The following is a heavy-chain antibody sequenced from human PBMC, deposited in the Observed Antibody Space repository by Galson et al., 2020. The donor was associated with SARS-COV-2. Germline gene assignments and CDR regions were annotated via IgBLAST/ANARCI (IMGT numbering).Heavy chain of an antibody. J-gene: IGHJ4*02. V-gene: IGHV3-43*01. CDR2: INWSGRAT. Sequence: GGSLRLSCAASGFTFDDYTMHWVRQAPGKGLEWVSVINWSGRATYYVDSVKGRFAMSRDNNRNSLYLQMNSLRPDDTAFYYCARGRSGYSSSWYGPSDYWGLGTLVTVSS. D-gene: IGHD6-13*01. CDR3: ARGRSGYSSSWYGPSDY. CDR1: GFTFDDYT.